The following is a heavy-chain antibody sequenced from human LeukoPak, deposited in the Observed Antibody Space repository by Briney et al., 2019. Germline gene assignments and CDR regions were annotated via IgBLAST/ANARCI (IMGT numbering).Heavy chain of an antibody. Sequence: GESLKISCKGSGYSFTTNWIGWVRQMPGKGLEWMGIIYPGDSDTRYSPSFQGQVTISADKSISTAYLQWSSLKASDTAMYYCARQETGSWYYYYGMDVWGQGTTVTVSS. D-gene: IGHD3-10*01. V-gene: IGHV5-51*01. CDR2: IYPGDSDT. J-gene: IGHJ6*02. CDR1: GYSFTTNW. CDR3: ARQETGSWYYYYGMDV.